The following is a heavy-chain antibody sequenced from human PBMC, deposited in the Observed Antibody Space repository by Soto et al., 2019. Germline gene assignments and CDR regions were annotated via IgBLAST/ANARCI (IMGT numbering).Heavy chain of an antibody. V-gene: IGHV1-69*13. Sequence: SVKVSCKASGGTFSSYAISWVRQAPGQGLEWMGGIIPIFGTANYAQKFQGRVTITADESTSTAYMELSSLRSEDTAVYYCARKLLWSNWFDPWGQGTLVTVSS. CDR1: GGTFSSYA. CDR3: ARKLLWSNWFDP. D-gene: IGHD3-10*01. J-gene: IGHJ5*02. CDR2: IIPIFGTA.